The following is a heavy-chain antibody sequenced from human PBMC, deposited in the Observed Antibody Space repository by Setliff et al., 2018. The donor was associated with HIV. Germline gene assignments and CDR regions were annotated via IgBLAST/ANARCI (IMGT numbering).Heavy chain of an antibody. Sequence: PGGSLRLSCAASGFTFSTYSMTWVRQAPGKGLEWVSYISGSSSPIYYADSVKGRFTISRDNAKNSLYLQMNNLRAEDTAVYYCARRGFVSAWYDKPIYFYYYMDVWGKGTTVTVSS. CDR1: GFTFSTYS. V-gene: IGHV3-48*04. CDR2: ISGSSSPI. J-gene: IGHJ6*03. CDR3: ARRGFVSAWYDKPIYFYYYMDV. D-gene: IGHD6-19*01.